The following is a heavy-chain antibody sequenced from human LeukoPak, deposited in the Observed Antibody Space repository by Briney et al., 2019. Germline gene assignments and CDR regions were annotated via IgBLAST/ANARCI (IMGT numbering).Heavy chain of an antibody. CDR2: IYYSGST. J-gene: IGHJ6*03. CDR3: ARIAAAGTGSGGYYMDV. V-gene: IGHV4-39*07. D-gene: IGHD6-13*01. CDR1: GGSISSSSYY. Sequence: PSETLSLTCTVSGGSISSSSYYWGWIRQPPGKGLEWIGSIYYSGSTYYNPSLKSRVTISVDTSKNQFSLKLSSVTAADTAVYYCARIAAAGTGSGGYYMDVWGKGTTVTVSS.